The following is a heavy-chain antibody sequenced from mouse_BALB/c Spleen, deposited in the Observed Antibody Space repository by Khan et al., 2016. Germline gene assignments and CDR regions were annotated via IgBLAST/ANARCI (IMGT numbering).Heavy chain of an antibody. Sequence: EVELVESGGGLVKPGGSLKLSCAASGFAFSSYDMSWVRQTPEKRLEWVAYISSGGGSTYYPDTVKGRFTISRDNAKNTLYLQLSSLRCVDTAMYYFARHGNYAWLAYWGRGTVVTVSA. CDR1: GFAFSSYD. V-gene: IGHV5-12-1*01. J-gene: IGHJ3*01. CDR2: ISSGGGST. D-gene: IGHD2-1*01. CDR3: ARHGNYAWLAY.